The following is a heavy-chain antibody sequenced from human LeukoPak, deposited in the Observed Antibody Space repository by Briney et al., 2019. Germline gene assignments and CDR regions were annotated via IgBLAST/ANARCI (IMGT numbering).Heavy chain of an antibody. V-gene: IGHV3-74*01. CDR2: INSDGSST. Sequence: GGSLRLSCAASGFTFSSYWMHWVRQAPGKGLVWVSRINSDGSSTSYADSVKGRFTISRDNAKNTLYLQMNSLRAEDTAVYYCAKDAVTTEDYYYYYMDVWGKGTTVTVSS. CDR3: AKDAVTTEDYYYYYMDV. J-gene: IGHJ6*03. CDR1: GFTFSSYW. D-gene: IGHD4-11*01.